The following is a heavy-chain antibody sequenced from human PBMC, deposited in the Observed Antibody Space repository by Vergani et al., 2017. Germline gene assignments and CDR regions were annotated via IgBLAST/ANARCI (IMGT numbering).Heavy chain of an antibody. J-gene: IGHJ4*02. CDR3: ARWRGELPGADY. Sequence: QVQLVQSGAEVKKPGASVKLSCKASGYTFITYYIHWVRQAPGQGLEWMGRINPSGGSTSYAQKFQGRVTMTRDTSTSTVYMEMTSLSSEDTAVYYCARWRGELPGADYWGQGTLVTVS. CDR2: INPSGGST. D-gene: IGHD1-26*01. V-gene: IGHV1-46*01. CDR1: GYTFITYY.